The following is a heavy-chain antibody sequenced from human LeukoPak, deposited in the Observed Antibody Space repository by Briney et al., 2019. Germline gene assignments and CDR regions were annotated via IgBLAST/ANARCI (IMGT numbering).Heavy chain of an antibody. CDR3: ARGSIVGATFDYFDY. V-gene: IGHV1-2*02. CDR2: INPNSGGT. Sequence: ASVKVSCKASGYTFTGYYIHWVRQAPGQGLEWMGWINPNSGGTNYAQKFQGRVTMTRDTSISTAYMDLSRLRSDDTAVYYCARGSIVGATFDYFDYWGQGTLVTVSS. CDR1: GYTFTGYY. D-gene: IGHD1-26*01. J-gene: IGHJ4*02.